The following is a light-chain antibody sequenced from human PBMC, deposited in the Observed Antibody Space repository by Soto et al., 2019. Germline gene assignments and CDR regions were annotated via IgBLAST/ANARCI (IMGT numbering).Light chain of an antibody. CDR3: SSYTSTNTVI. Sequence: QPVLTQPASVSGSPGQSITISCTGTSSDVGYYNYVSWYQQHPGKGPKLMIYEVSNRPSGVSFRFSGSKSGNTASLTISGLQAEDEADYYCSSYTSTNTVIFGGGTQLTVL. CDR1: SSDVGYYNY. CDR2: EVS. V-gene: IGLV2-14*01. J-gene: IGLJ2*01.